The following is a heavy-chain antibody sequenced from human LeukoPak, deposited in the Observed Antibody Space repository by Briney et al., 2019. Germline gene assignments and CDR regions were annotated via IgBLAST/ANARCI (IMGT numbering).Heavy chain of an antibody. V-gene: IGHV4-34*01. CDR1: GGSFSDYW. D-gene: IGHD2-8*01. CDR3: ATNGYYCMDV. J-gene: IGHJ6*03. CDR2: INHSGST. Sequence: SETLSLTCAVYGGSFSDYWWSWIRQPPGKGLEWIGEINHSGSTNYNPSLKSRITIPVDKSQNQFSLKVNSLTAADTAVYYCATNGYYCMDVWGKGTTVTVSS.